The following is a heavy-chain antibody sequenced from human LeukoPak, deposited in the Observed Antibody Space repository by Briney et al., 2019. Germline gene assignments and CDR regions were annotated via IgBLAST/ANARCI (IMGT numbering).Heavy chain of an antibody. V-gene: IGHV4-39*01. Sequence: PSETLSLTCTVSGGSISSSSYYWGWIRQPPGKGLEWIGSIYYSGSTYYNPSLKSRVTISVDTSKNQFSLKLSSVTAADTAVYYCARSQTYSSSWYGGYYFDYWGQGTLVTVSS. J-gene: IGHJ4*02. CDR1: GGSISSSSYY. CDR2: IYYSGST. CDR3: ARSQTYSSSWYGGYYFDY. D-gene: IGHD6-13*01.